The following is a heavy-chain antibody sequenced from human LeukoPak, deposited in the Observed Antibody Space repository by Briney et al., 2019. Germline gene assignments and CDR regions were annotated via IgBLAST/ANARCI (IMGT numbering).Heavy chain of an antibody. V-gene: IGHV4-59*12. J-gene: IGHJ5*02. CDR1: GGSISSYY. CDR2: IYDSGST. D-gene: IGHD7-27*01. CDR3: ARDQITGVEWIDSTNWFDP. Sequence: SETLSLTCTVSGGSISSYYWSWIRQPPGKGLEWIGYIYDSGSTNYNPSLKSRVTISVDTSKNQFSLKLSSVTAADTAIYYCARDQITGVEWIDSTNWFDPWGQGTLVTVSS.